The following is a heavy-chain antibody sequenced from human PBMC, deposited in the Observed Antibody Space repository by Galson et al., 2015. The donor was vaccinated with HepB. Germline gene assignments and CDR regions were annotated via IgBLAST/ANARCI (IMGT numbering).Heavy chain of an antibody. D-gene: IGHD3-3*01. CDR2: ISSSSSTI. V-gene: IGHV3-48*02. J-gene: IGHJ6*02. CDR1: GFTFSSYS. CDR3: ARTEWYYDFWSGPPTYYYYGMVV. Sequence: SLRLSCAASGFTFSSYSMNWVRQAPGKGLEWVSYISSSSSTIYYADSVKGRFTISRDNAKNSLYLQMNSLRDEDTAVYYCARTEWYYDFWSGPPTYYYYGMVVWGQGTTVTVSS.